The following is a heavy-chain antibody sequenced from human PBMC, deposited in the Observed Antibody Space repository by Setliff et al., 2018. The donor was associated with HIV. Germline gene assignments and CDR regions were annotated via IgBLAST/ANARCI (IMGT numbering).Heavy chain of an antibody. D-gene: IGHD3-22*01. CDR1: GYTFTTNG. Sequence: GASVKVSCKASGYTFTTNGISWVRQAPGQGLEWMGWINTYNSQTNYAHKLQGRVTMTADTSTNTAYMDLKSLRSDDTAVYYCARVSLEVDYDFRQGYYYYYMDVWGKGTTVTSP. J-gene: IGHJ6*03. CDR2: INTYNSQT. V-gene: IGHV1-18*01. CDR3: ARVSLEVDYDFRQGYYYYYMDV.